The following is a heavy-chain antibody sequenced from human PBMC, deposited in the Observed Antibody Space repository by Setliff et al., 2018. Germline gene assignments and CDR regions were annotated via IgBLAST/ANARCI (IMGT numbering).Heavy chain of an antibody. CDR1: GYSISSGHY. CDR2: ISHSGST. J-gene: IGHJ4*02. D-gene: IGHD3-22*01. Sequence: SETLSLTCTVSGYSISSGHYWGWIRQPPGKGLEWIGSISHSGSTYYNPSLRSRVTISLDTSKNQFSPKLTSVTAADTAIYYCARYDSSGYSENYYFDYWGQGTLVTVSS. V-gene: IGHV4-38-2*02. CDR3: ARYDSSGYSENYYFDY.